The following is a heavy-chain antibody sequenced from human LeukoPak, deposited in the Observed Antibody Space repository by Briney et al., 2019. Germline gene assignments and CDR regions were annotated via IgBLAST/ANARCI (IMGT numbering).Heavy chain of an antibody. CDR3: ARGSHYYGYFDL. CDR2: IYHSGST. D-gene: IGHD3-10*01. CDR1: GGSISSYY. Sequence: SETLSLTCTVSGGSISSYYWSWIRQPPGKGLEWIGSIYHSGSTYYNPSLKSRVTISVDTSKNQFSLKLSSVTAADTAVYYCARGSHYYGYFDLWGRGTLVTVSS. V-gene: IGHV4-38-2*02. J-gene: IGHJ2*01.